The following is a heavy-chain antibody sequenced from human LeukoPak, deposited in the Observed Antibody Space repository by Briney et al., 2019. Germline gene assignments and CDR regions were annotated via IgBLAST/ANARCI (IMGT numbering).Heavy chain of an antibody. CDR2: ISSSGSTI. CDR1: GFTFSSYE. V-gene: IGHV3-48*03. CDR3: ARGAGGYDPGYFDY. Sequence: GSLRLSCAASGFTFSSYEMNWVRQAPGKGLEWVSYISSSGSTIYYADSVKGRFTISRDNAKNSLYLQMNSLRAEDTAVYYCARGAGGYDPGYFDYWGQGTLVTVSS. D-gene: IGHD5-12*01. J-gene: IGHJ4*02.